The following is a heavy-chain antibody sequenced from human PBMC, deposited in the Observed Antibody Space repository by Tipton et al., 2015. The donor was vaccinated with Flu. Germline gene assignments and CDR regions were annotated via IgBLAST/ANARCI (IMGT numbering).Heavy chain of an antibody. Sequence: GLVKPSETLSLTCTVSGYSISSGYYWGWIRQPPGKGLEWIGSIFTTGSTNYNPSLKSRVAISVDTSKNQFSLTLSSVTAADTAVYYCARAPTTAVAYIWGQGTLVTVSS. CDR2: IFTTGST. J-gene: IGHJ4*02. D-gene: IGHD6-19*01. V-gene: IGHV4-38-2*02. CDR3: ARAPTTAVAYI. CDR1: GYSISSGYY.